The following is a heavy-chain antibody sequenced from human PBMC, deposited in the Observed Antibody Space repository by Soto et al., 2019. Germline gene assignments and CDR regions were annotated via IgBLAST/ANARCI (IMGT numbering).Heavy chain of an antibody. V-gene: IGHV3-23*01. CDR1: GFTFSNSA. D-gene: IGHD3-3*01. CDR3: AIGQGFDY. Sequence: EVQLLESGGGLVQPGGSLRLSCAASGFTFSNSAMSWVRQAPGKGLEWVSAISGSGGSTYYADSVKGRFTISRDNSKNTLSLQMNSLRAEDTAVYYCAIGQGFDYWGQGTLVTVSS. CDR2: ISGSGGST. J-gene: IGHJ4*02.